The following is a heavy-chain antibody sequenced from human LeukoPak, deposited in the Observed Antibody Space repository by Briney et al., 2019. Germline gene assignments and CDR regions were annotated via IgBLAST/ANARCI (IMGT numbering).Heavy chain of an antibody. D-gene: IGHD1-1*01. V-gene: IGHV4-30-4*01. CDR2: IYYSGST. CDR3: ARASYDGTREGFDY. Sequence: SETLSLTCTVSGGSISSGDYYWSWIRQPPGTGLEWIGYIYYSGSTYYNPSLKSRVTISVDTSKNQFSLKLSSVTAADTAVYYCARASYDGTREGFDYWGQGTLVTVSS. CDR1: GGSISSGDYY. J-gene: IGHJ4*02.